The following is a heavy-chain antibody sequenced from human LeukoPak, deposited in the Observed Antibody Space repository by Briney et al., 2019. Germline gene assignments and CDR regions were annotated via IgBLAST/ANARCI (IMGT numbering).Heavy chain of an antibody. J-gene: IGHJ4*02. V-gene: IGHV5-51*01. CDR1: GYSFTSDW. CDR3: ARHPPHEEQWLVPGGYFDY. Sequence: GESLKISCKGSGYSFTSDWIGWVRQMPGKGLEWMGIIYPGDSDTRYSPSFQGQVTISADKSISTAYLQWSSLKASDTAMYYCARHPPHEEQWLVPGGYFDYWGQGTLVTVSS. D-gene: IGHD6-19*01. CDR2: IYPGDSDT.